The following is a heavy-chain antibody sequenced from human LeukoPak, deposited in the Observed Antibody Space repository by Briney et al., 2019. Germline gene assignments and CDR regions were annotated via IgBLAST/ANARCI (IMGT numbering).Heavy chain of an antibody. CDR1: GGSISSSSYY. J-gene: IGHJ4*02. V-gene: IGHV4-39*07. CDR3: ARGHRSYYYDSSGYYYY. Sequence: SETLSLTCTVSGGSISSSSYYWSWIRQPPGKGLEWIGEINHSGSTNYNPSLKSRVTISVDTSKNQFSLKLSSVTAADTAVYYCARGHRSYYYDSSGYYYYWGQGTLVTVSS. CDR2: INHSGST. D-gene: IGHD3-22*01.